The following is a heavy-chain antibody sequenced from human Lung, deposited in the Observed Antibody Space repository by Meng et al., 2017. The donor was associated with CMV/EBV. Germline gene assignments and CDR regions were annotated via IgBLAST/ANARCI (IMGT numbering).Heavy chain of an antibody. Sequence: QVQLREAGPALVKPSETLSLTCAVSGASITNHNWWAWVRQPPGKGLEWIGEIPHRGSSAYNPSLKSRVSMSIDKSKNQFSLKLTSVTAADTAVYHCLRRSGGSVWGQGTLVTVSS. V-gene: IGHV4-4*02. CDR2: IPHRGSS. CDR1: GASITNHNW. CDR3: LRRSGGSV. J-gene: IGHJ1*01. D-gene: IGHD3-10*01.